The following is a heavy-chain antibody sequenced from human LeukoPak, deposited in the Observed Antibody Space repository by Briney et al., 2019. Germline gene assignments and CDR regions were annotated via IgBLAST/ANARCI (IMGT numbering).Heavy chain of an antibody. CDR3: ARDVSGYCSSTSCYYFDY. V-gene: IGHV4-38-2*02. CDR2: IYHSGST. CDR1: GYSISSGYY. J-gene: IGHJ4*02. Sequence: SETLSLTCTVSGYSISSGYYWGCIRQPPGKGLEWIGSIYHSGSTYYNPSLKSRVTISVDTSKNQFSLKLSSVTAADTAVYYCARDVSGYCSSTSCYYFDYWGQGTLVTVSS. D-gene: IGHD2-2*01.